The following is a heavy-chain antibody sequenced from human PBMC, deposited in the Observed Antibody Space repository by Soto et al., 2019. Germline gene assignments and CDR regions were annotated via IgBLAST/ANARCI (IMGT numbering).Heavy chain of an antibody. CDR1: GFTFSNAW. Sequence: GGSMRLFCAASGFTFSNAWMNWVRKAPGKGLEWVGRIKSKTDGGTTDYAAPVKGRFTISRDDSKNSLYLQMNSLRAEDTAVYYCARDLASTTIPNYWGQGTLVTVSS. CDR3: ARDLASTTIPNY. CDR2: IKSKTDGGTT. D-gene: IGHD4-17*01. J-gene: IGHJ4*02. V-gene: IGHV3-15*07.